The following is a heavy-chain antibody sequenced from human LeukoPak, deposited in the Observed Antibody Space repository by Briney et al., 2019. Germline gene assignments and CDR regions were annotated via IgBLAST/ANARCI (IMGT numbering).Heavy chain of an antibody. CDR3: ARGSRPTVGGTYYFDY. Sequence: PGGSLRLSCVASRFTFSNYWMSRVRQAPGKGLEWVANIKQDGSEKYYVDSVKGRFTISRDNAKNSLYLQMNSLRAEDTAVYYCARGSRPTVGGTYYFDYWGQGTLVTVSS. CDR2: IKQDGSEK. D-gene: IGHD4-17*01. V-gene: IGHV3-7*04. J-gene: IGHJ4*02. CDR1: RFTFSNYW.